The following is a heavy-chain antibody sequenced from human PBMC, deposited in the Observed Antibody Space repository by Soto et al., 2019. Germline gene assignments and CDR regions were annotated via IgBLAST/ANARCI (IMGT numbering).Heavy chain of an antibody. V-gene: IGHV4-4*02. D-gene: IGHD2-15*01. CDR1: GGSISSSNW. CDR3: ARDVTTPNYYYYGMDV. Sequence: PSETVSLTXAVSGGSISSSNWWSWVRQPPGKGLEWIGEIYHSGSTNYNPSLKSRVTISVDKSKNQFSLKLSSVTAADTAVYYCARDVTTPNYYYYGMDVWGQGTTVTVSS. CDR2: IYHSGST. J-gene: IGHJ6*02.